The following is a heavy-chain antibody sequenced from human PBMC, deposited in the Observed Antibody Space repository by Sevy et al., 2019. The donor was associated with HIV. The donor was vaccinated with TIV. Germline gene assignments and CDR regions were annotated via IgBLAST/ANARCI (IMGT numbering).Heavy chain of an antibody. CDR3: ARDQANGGHTHYYYYGMDV. CDR2: ISSSSSYI. J-gene: IGHJ6*02. CDR1: GFTFSSYS. Sequence: GGSLRLSCAASGFTFSSYSMNWVRQAPGKGLEWVSSISSSSSYIYYADSVKGRFTISRDNAKNSLYLKMNSLRAEDTAVYYCARDQANGGHTHYYYYGMDVWGQGTTVTVSS. V-gene: IGHV3-21*01. D-gene: IGHD3-16*01.